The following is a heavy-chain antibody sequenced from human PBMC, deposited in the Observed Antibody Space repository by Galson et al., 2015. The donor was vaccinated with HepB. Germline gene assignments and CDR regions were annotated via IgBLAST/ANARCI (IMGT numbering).Heavy chain of an antibody. CDR2: ISGSGATT. V-gene: IGHV3-23*01. J-gene: IGHJ4*02. CDR3: AKEPPYCGGDCYSVSDV. CDR1: GFTFSTYA. Sequence: SLRLSCAASGFTFSTYAITWVRQAPGKGLEWVSVISGSGATTFYADSVKGRFIIYRDNSKNTVYLQMNCLRADDTAIYYCAKEPPYCGGDCYSVSDVWGQGTLVTVSS. D-gene: IGHD2-21*02.